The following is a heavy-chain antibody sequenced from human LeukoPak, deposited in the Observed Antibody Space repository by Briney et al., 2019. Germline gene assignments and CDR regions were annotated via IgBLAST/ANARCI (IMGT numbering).Heavy chain of an antibody. CDR3: ARVVVRGVIITD. Sequence: SETLPLTCTVSGGSISSGGYYWSWIRQHPGKGLEWIGYIYYSGSTYYNPSLKSRVTISVDTSKNQFSLKLSSVTAADTAVYYCARVVVRGVIITDWGQGTLVTVSS. CDR2: IYYSGST. J-gene: IGHJ4*02. V-gene: IGHV4-31*03. D-gene: IGHD3-10*01. CDR1: GGSISSGGYY.